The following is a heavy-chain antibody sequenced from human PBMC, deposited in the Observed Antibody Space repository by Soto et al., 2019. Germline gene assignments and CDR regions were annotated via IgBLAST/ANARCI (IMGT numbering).Heavy chain of an antibody. V-gene: IGHV1-18*01. Sequence: QVQLVHSGPEVEKPGASVRVSCKASGYTFTRSGISWVRQAPGQGLEWMGWISTYNGDTNYAQTFQGRVTMTTDTSTSTVHMEVRSLRSDDTAVYYCARGGVAPYYYSGMDVWGQGTPVTVSS. CDR1: GYTFTRSG. D-gene: IGHD5-12*01. CDR3: ARGGVAPYYYSGMDV. J-gene: IGHJ6*02. CDR2: ISTYNGDT.